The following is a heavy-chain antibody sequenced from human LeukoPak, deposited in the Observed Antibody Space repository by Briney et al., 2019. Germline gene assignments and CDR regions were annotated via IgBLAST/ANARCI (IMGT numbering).Heavy chain of an antibody. V-gene: IGHV3-7*01. J-gene: IGHJ3*02. CDR2: IKEDGSEK. CDR3: ASEGGGAFDI. Sequence: GGSLRLSCAASGFTFSNAWMSWVRQAPGKGLEWVANIKEDGSEKYYVDSVKGRFTISRDNAKNSLYLQMNSLRAEDTAMYYCASEGGGAFDIWGQGTMVTVSS. CDR1: GFTFSNAW. D-gene: IGHD3-16*01.